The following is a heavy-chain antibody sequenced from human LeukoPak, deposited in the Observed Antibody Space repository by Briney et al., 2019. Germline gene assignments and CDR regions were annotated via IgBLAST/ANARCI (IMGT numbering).Heavy chain of an antibody. CDR3: ARVQATGTAFDD. J-gene: IGHJ4*02. CDR1: TFTFSNYW. Sequence: GGSLRLSCAASTFTFSNYWMHWVRQAPGKGLEWVSRINIDGRSISYADSVKGRFTISRDNAKNTLYLQMNSLRAEDTAVYYCARVQATGTAFDDWGQGTLVTVSS. D-gene: IGHD6-13*01. V-gene: IGHV3-74*01. CDR2: INIDGRSI.